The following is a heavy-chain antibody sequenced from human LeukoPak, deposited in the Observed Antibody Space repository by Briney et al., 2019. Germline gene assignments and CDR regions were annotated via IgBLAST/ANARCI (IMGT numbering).Heavy chain of an antibody. Sequence: ASVKVSCMVSGDTLTALSMHWVRQAPGKGLEWMGGFHPEDGETIYAQKFQGRVTMTEDTSTDTAYMELSRLRSDDTAVYYCARVISEALRWWFDYWGQGTLVTVSS. D-gene: IGHD2-15*01. J-gene: IGHJ4*02. CDR2: FHPEDGET. CDR3: ARVISEALRWWFDY. V-gene: IGHV1-24*01. CDR1: GDTLTALS.